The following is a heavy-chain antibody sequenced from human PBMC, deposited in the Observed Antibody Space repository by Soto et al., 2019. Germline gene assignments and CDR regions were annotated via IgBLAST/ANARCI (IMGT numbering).Heavy chain of an antibody. CDR1: GGTFSSYA. CDR3: ARVLRHLGWFDP. Sequence: AASVKVSCKASGGTFSSYAISWVRQAPGQGLEWMGGIIPIFGTANYAQKFQGRVTITADESTSTAYMELSSLRSEDTAVYYCARVLRHLGWFDPWGQGTLVTVS. D-gene: IGHD2-2*01. V-gene: IGHV1-69*13. CDR2: IIPIFGTA. J-gene: IGHJ5*02.